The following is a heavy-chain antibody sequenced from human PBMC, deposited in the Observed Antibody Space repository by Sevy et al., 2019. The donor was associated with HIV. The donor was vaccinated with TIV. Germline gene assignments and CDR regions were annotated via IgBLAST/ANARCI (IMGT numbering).Heavy chain of an antibody. CDR2: IYRGGNT. CDR1: GFTVSTNS. J-gene: IGHJ4*02. V-gene: IGHV3-53*01. CDR3: AREYHGDYLYYFDS. D-gene: IGHD4-17*01. Sequence: GGSLRLSCAASGFTVSTNSMSWVRQAPGKGLEWVSVIYRGGNTYYADSVKGRFTISRDKSKNTLYLQMNTLTPEDTAMYYCAREYHGDYLYYFDSWGQGTLVTVSS.